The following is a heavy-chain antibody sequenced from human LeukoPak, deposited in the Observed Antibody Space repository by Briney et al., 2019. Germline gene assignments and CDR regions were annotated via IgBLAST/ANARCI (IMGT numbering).Heavy chain of an antibody. Sequence: SETLSLTCTVSGGSISSSTYYWGWIRQPPGKGLEWIGSIYYSKNTYYNPSLKSRVTISADTSKNQFSLTLGSVSATDTAVYYCVSPRGFSYGYFDYWGQGTLVTVSS. J-gene: IGHJ4*02. V-gene: IGHV4-39*01. CDR1: GGSISSSTYY. CDR3: VSPRGFSYGYFDY. D-gene: IGHD5-18*01. CDR2: IYYSKNT.